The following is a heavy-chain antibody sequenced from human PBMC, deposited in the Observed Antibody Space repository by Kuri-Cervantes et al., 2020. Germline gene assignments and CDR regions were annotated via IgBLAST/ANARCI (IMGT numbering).Heavy chain of an antibody. CDR2: ISGSGGST. Sequence: GESLKISCAASGFTFSGYAMSWVRQAPGKGLEWVSAISGSGGSTYYADSVKGRFTISRDNSKNTLYLQMNSLRAEDTAVYYCATRNDDLWGWGQGTLVTVSS. V-gene: IGHV3-23*01. CDR3: ATRNDDLWG. J-gene: IGHJ4*02. D-gene: IGHD3-3*01. CDR1: GFTFSGYA.